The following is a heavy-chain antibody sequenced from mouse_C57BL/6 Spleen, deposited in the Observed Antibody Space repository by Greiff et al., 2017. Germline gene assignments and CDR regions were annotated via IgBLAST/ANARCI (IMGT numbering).Heavy chain of an antibody. CDR3: AREGDYDYEGYAMDY. J-gene: IGHJ4*01. Sequence: DVKLQESGPGLVKPSQSLSLTCSVTGYSITSGYYWNWIRQFPGNKLEWMGYISYDGSNNYNPSLKNRISITRDTSKNQFFLKLNSVTTEDTATYYCAREGDYDYEGYAMDYWGQGTSVTVSS. CDR2: ISYDGSN. V-gene: IGHV3-6*01. CDR1: GYSITSGYY. D-gene: IGHD2-4*01.